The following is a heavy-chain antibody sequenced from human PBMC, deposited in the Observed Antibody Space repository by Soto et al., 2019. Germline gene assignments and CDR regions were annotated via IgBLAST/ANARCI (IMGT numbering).Heavy chain of an antibody. D-gene: IGHD1-26*01. J-gene: IGHJ4*02. V-gene: IGHV4-4*02. CDR3: ERGALPGSHFDY. CDR2: IYHSGSN. CDR1: GGSISSSNL. Sequence: SETLSLTCAVSGGSISSSNLWSWVRQPPGEGLEWIGEIYHSGSNNYNPSLKSRVTISVDKSKNQFSLKLSSVTAADTAVYYCERGALPGSHFDYWGQGTLVTVSS.